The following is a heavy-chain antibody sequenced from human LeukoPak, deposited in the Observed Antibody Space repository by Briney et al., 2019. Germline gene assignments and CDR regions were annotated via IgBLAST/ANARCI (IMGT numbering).Heavy chain of an antibody. V-gene: IGHV3-7*01. CDR1: GFTFSSYW. CDR2: IKKDGSEK. D-gene: IGHD3/OR15-3a*01. Sequence: GGSLRLSCAASGFTFSSYWMNWVRQAPGKGLEWVANIKKDGSEKYYVDSVKGRFTISRDNAKDSLYLQMNSLRAEDTAVYYCARDSGFSGTQRGEYWGQGTLVTVSS. CDR3: ARDSGFSGTQRGEY. J-gene: IGHJ4*02.